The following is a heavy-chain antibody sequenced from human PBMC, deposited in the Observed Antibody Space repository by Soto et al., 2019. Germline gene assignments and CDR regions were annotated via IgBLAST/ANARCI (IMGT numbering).Heavy chain of an antibody. CDR2: IIPIFGTA. D-gene: IGHD6-6*01. V-gene: IGHV1-69*12. CDR1: GGTFSSYA. Sequence: QVQLVQSGAEVKKPGSSVKVSCKASGGTFSSYAISWVRQAPGQGLEWMGGIIPIFGTANYAQKFQGRVTITADESTSTAYMELSSLRSEDTAVYYCARDRGGIAARREGRYYYGMDVWGLGTTVTVSS. J-gene: IGHJ6*02. CDR3: ARDRGGIAARREGRYYYGMDV.